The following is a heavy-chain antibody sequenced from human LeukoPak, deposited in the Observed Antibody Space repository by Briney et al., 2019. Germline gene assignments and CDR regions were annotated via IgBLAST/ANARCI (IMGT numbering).Heavy chain of an antibody. CDR3: ATDYHAIPHAFDI. CDR2: FDPEDGET. CDR1: GYTLTELS. V-gene: IGHV1-24*01. D-gene: IGHD2-2*02. Sequence: GASVKVSCKVSGYTLTELSMHWVRQAPGKGLEWMGSFDPEDGETIYAQKFQGRVTMTEDTSTDTAYMELSRLRSEDTAVYYCATDYHAIPHAFDIWGQGTMVTVSS. J-gene: IGHJ3*02.